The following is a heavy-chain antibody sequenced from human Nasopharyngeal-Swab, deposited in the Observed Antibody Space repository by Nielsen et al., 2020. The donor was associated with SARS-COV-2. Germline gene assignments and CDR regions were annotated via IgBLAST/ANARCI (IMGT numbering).Heavy chain of an antibody. CDR3: ARVLDYYDSSGYDTWDVFAL. Sequence: GESLKISCAVSGFTFTNYWMHWVRRTPGKGLVWVSRINIDGSRTGYADSVKGRFTISRDNAKNTLFLQMNSPRAEDTAVYYCARVLDYYDSSGYDTWDVFALWGQGTMVTVSS. CDR1: GFTFTNYW. CDR2: INIDGSRT. J-gene: IGHJ3*01. V-gene: IGHV3-74*01. D-gene: IGHD3-22*01.